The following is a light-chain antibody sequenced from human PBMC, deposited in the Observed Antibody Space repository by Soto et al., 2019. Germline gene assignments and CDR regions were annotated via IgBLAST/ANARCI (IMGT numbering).Light chain of an antibody. Sequence: QSVLTQPPSVSAAPGQTVTISCSGGSSNIGHNFVSWDQQLPGTAPQLLIYDNNKRPSGIPTRFSASRSATSATLAIAGLQTGDGEVYYCATWDTSLSGGLFGGGTQLAVL. V-gene: IGLV1-51*01. CDR1: SSNIGHNF. CDR2: DNN. J-gene: IGLJ2*01. CDR3: ATWDTSLSGGL.